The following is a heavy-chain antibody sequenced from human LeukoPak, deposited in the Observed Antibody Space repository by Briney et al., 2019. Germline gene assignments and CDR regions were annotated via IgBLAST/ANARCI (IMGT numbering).Heavy chain of an antibody. CDR1: GYIFTSYW. CDR3: ARPLYYGGNSGYYFDY. CDR2: IYPGDSDT. J-gene: IGHJ4*02. D-gene: IGHD4-23*01. Sequence: GASLQISCKGSGYIFTSYWIGWVRQLPGKGLEWMGIIYPGDSDTRYSPSFQGQVTISADKSISTAYLQWSSLKASDTAMYYCARPLYYGGNSGYYFDYWGQGTLVTVSS. V-gene: IGHV5-51*01.